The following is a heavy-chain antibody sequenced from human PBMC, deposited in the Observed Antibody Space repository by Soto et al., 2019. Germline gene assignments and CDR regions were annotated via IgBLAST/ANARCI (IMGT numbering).Heavy chain of an antibody. CDR2: IYYSGST. V-gene: IGHV4-39*01. D-gene: IGHD3-9*01. CDR3: ARQRGYYDILTGYYPYGMDV. J-gene: IGHJ6*02. Sequence: SETLSLTCTASGGSISSSSYYWGWIRQPPGKGLEWIGSIYYSGSTYYNQSLKSRVTISVDTSKNQFSLKLSSVTAADTAVYYCARQRGYYDILTGYYPYGMDVWGQGTTVTVSS. CDR1: GGSISSSSYY.